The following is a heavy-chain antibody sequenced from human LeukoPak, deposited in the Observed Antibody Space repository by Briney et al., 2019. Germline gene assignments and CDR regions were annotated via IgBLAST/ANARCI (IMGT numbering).Heavy chain of an antibody. CDR2: IYTSGST. Sequence: TASEALSLTCTVSGGSISSGSYYWSWIRQPAGKGLEWIGRIYTSGSTNYNPSLKSRVTISVDMSKNQFSLKLSSVTAADTAVYYCARDGTVNWFDPWGQGTLVTVSS. J-gene: IGHJ5*02. D-gene: IGHD4-17*01. CDR1: GGSISSGSYY. V-gene: IGHV4-61*02. CDR3: ARDGTVNWFDP.